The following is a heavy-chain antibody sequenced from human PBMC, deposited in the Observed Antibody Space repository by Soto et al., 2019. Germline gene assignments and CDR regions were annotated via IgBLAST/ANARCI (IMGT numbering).Heavy chain of an antibody. Sequence: QVQLQESGPGLVKPSETLSLTCTVSGGSISSYYWSWIRQPPGKGLKWIGYIYYSGSTNYNPSLKSRVTISVDTSKNQFSLKLSSVTAADTAVYYCARNGGRDAFDIWGQGTMVTVSS. CDR3: ARNGGRDAFDI. CDR1: GGSISSYY. CDR2: IYYSGST. V-gene: IGHV4-59*01. J-gene: IGHJ3*02. D-gene: IGHD4-17*01.